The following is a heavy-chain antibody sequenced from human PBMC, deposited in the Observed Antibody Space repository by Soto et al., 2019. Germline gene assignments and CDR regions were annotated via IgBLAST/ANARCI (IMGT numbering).Heavy chain of an antibody. CDR3: AKGRRAGGNYVFYSDF. Sequence: EMQLLESGGGLVQPGGSLRLSCAVSGFTFSSYGMTWVRQAPGKGLEWISFSSATGSGTYYADSVKGRFTISRDNSKNTLYLQMTSLRADDTAVYYCAKGRRAGGNYVFYSDFWGQGALVIVSS. D-gene: IGHD1-7*01. J-gene: IGHJ4*02. CDR2: SSATGSGT. CDR1: GFTFSSYG. V-gene: IGHV3-23*01.